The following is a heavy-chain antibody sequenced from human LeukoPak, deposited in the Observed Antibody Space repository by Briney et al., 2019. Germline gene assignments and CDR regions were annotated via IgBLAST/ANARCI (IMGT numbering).Heavy chain of an antibody. Sequence: SETLSLTCAVYGGSFSGYYWSWIRQPPGKGLEWTGEINHSGSTNYNPSLKSRVTISVDTSKNQFSLKLSSVTAADTAVYYCARGLVVPAAHNWFDPWGQGTLVTVSS. V-gene: IGHV4-34*01. CDR1: GGSFSGYY. D-gene: IGHD2-2*01. J-gene: IGHJ5*02. CDR2: INHSGST. CDR3: ARGLVVPAAHNWFDP.